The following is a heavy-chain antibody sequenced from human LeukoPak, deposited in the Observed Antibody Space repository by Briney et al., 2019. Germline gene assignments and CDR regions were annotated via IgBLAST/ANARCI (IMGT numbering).Heavy chain of an antibody. CDR2: IYDGGST. D-gene: IGHD2-15*01. CDR3: ARHDCSGGSCYSSFDY. J-gene: IGHJ4*02. V-gene: IGHV4-4*07. Sequence: SETLSLTCTVSGGSVNSYYLSWIRQPAGKTLEWIGRIYDGGSTNYNPSLKSRVTISVDTSKNQFSLKLSSVTAADTAVYYCARHDCSGGSCYSSFDYWGQGTLVTVSS. CDR1: GGSVNSYY.